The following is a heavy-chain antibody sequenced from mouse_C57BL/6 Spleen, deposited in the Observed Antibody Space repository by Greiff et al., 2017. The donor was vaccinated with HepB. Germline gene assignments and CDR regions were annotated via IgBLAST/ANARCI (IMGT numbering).Heavy chain of an antibody. CDR2: ISDGGSYT. D-gene: IGHD1-1*01. CDR3: ARSITTVVAPYAMDY. Sequence: EVKLQESGGGLVKPGGSLKLSCAASGFTFSSYAMSWVRQTPEKRLEWVATISDGGSYTYYPDNVKGRFTISRDNAKNNLYLQMSHLKSEDTAMYYCARSITTVVAPYAMDYWGQGTSVTVSS. V-gene: IGHV5-4*03. CDR1: GFTFSSYA. J-gene: IGHJ4*01.